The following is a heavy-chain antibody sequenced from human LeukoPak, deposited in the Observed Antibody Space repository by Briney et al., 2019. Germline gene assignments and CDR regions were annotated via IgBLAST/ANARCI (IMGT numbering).Heavy chain of an antibody. D-gene: IGHD4-17*01. J-gene: IGHJ6*03. CDR2: TYYRSKWYN. V-gene: IGHV6-1*01. Sequence: SQTLSLTCAISGGSVSSNSAAWNWIRQSPSRGLEWLGRTYYRSKWYNDYAVSVKSRITINPDTSKNQFSLQLNSVTPEDTAVYYCARDLLTTGADYYYYYMDVWGKGTTVTISS. CDR1: GGSVSSNSAA. CDR3: ARDLLTTGADYYYYYMDV.